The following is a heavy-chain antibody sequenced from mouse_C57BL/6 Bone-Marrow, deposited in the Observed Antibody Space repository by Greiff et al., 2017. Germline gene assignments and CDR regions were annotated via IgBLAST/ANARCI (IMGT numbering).Heavy chain of an antibody. Sequence: EVKLVESGPGLVKPSQSLSLTCSVTGYSITSGYYWNWIRQFPGNKLEWMGYISYDGSNNYNPSLKNRISITRDTSKNQFFLKLNSVTTEDTATYYCARLDYYFDYWGQGTTLTVSS. V-gene: IGHV3-6*01. CDR2: ISYDGSN. CDR3: ARLDYYFDY. CDR1: GYSITSGYY. J-gene: IGHJ2*01.